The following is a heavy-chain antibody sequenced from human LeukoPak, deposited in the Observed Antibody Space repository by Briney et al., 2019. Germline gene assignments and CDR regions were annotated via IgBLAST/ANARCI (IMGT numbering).Heavy chain of an antibody. CDR3: ASQTGYSSSWYSFSDYYDSSGYSGFQDY. V-gene: IGHV3-30-3*01. CDR1: GFTFSSYA. CDR2: ISYDGSNK. Sequence: GGSLRLSCAASGFTFSSYAMHWVRQAPGKGLEWVAVISYDGSNKYYADSVKGRFTISRGNSKNTLYLQMNSLRAEDTAVYYCASQTGYSSSWYSFSDYYDSSGYSGFQDYWGQGTLVTVSS. J-gene: IGHJ4*02. D-gene: IGHD3-22*01.